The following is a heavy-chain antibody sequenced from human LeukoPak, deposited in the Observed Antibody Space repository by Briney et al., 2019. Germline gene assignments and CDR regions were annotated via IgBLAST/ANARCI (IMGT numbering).Heavy chain of an antibody. CDR1: GGSISSSSYY. V-gene: IGHV4-39*01. D-gene: IGHD5-18*01. CDR3: ARLELWVDY. CDR2: IYQSGST. Sequence: PSETLSLTCTVSGGSISSSSYYWGWIRQPPGKGLEWIGSIYQSGSTYYNPSLKSRVTISVDTSKNQSSLKLSSVTAADTAVYYCARLELWVDYWGQGTLVTVSS. J-gene: IGHJ4*02.